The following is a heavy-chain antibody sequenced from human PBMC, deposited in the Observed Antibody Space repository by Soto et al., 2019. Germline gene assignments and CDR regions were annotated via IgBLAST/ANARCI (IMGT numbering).Heavy chain of an antibody. D-gene: IGHD3-3*01. CDR2: IYYSRST. Sequence: KTSETLSLTCTVSGGSISSGGYYWSWIRQHPGKGLEWIGYIYYSRSTYYNPSLKSRVTISVDTSKNQFSLKLSSVTAADTAVYYCARDSRYDFWSGYRGPKGAFDIWGQGTMVTVSS. CDR3: ARDSRYDFWSGYRGPKGAFDI. CDR1: GGSISSGGYY. J-gene: IGHJ3*02. V-gene: IGHV4-31*03.